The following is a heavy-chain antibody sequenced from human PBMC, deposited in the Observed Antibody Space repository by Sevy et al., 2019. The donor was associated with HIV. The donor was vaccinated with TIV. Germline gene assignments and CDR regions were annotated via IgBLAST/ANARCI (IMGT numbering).Heavy chain of an antibody. CDR3: AREDLSSWYYYYYGMDV. D-gene: IGHD6-13*01. CDR2: ISAYNGNT. J-gene: IGHJ6*02. Sequence: ASVKVSCKASGYTFTSYGISWVRQAPGQGLEGMGWISAYNGNTNYAQKLQGRVTMTTDTSTSTVYMELRSLRSDDTAVYYCAREDLSSWYYYYYGMDVWGQGTTVTVSS. CDR1: GYTFTSYG. V-gene: IGHV1-18*01.